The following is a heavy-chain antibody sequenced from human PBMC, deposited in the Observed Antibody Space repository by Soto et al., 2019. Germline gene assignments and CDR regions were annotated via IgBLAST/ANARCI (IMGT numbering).Heavy chain of an antibody. Sequence: QVQLVESGGGVVQPGRSLRLSCAASGFTFSSYGMHWVRQAPGKGLEWVAVISYDGSNKYYADSVKGRFTISRDNSKNTLYLQMNSLRAEDPAVYYCAKGGGAIFGVVSTTFGGMDVWGQGTTVTVSS. CDR1: GFTFSSYG. CDR2: ISYDGSNK. J-gene: IGHJ6*02. D-gene: IGHD3-3*01. V-gene: IGHV3-30*18. CDR3: AKGGGAIFGVVSTTFGGMDV.